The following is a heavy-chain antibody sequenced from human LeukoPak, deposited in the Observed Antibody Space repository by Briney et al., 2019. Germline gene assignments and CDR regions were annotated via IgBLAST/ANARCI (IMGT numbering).Heavy chain of an antibody. Sequence: GSLRLSCAASGFTFSRYDMSWVRQAPGKGLEWIGEINHSGSTNYNPSLKSRVTISVDTSKNQFSLKLSSVTAADTAVYYCARDGGILLWFGELPNAFDIWGQGTMVTVSS. J-gene: IGHJ3*02. CDR3: ARDGGILLWFGELPNAFDI. CDR2: INHSGST. D-gene: IGHD3-10*01. CDR1: GFTFSRYD. V-gene: IGHV4-34*01.